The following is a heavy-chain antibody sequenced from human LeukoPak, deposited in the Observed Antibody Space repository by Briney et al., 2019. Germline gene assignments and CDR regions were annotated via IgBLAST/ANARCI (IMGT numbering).Heavy chain of an antibody. CDR3: ARRLGGYFDRQTDY. CDR2: ISHSGST. D-gene: IGHD3-9*01. J-gene: IGHJ4*02. V-gene: IGHV4-34*01. Sequence: PSETLSLTCAVYGGSFSGYYWSWIRQPPGKGLEWIGEISHSGSTNYNPSLKSRVTISVDTSKNQFSLKLSSVTAADTAVYYCARRLGGYFDRQTDYWGQGTLVTVSS. CDR1: GGSFSGYY.